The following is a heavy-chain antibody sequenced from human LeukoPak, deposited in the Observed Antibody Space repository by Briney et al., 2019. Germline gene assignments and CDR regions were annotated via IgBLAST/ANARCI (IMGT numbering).Heavy chain of an antibody. V-gene: IGHV6-1*01. CDR1: GDNVSSNTAA. CDR2: TYCRSKWYN. Sequence: SQTLSLTCAISGDNVSSNTAAWNWIRQSPSRGLEWLGRTYCRSKWYNDYAVSVKSRITIKPDTSKNQFTLQLNSVTPEDTAVYFCARAPVIARGSLDSSGFHWFHLDYWGQGTLVTISS. D-gene: IGHD3-22*01. CDR3: ARAPVIARGSLDSSGFHWFHLDY. J-gene: IGHJ4*02.